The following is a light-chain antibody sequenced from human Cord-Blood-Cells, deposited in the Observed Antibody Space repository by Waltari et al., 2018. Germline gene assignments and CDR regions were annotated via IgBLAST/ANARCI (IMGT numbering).Light chain of an antibody. CDR2: WAS. V-gene: IGKV4-1*01. J-gene: IGKJ1*01. CDR3: QQYYSTPPA. CDR1: QSVLYSSNNKNY. Sequence: DIVMTQYPAPLPVSLGERATITSKSSQSVLYSSNNKNYLAWYQQKPGQPPKLLIYWASTRESGVPDRFSGSGSGTDFTLTISSLQAEDVAVYYCQQYYSTPPAFGQGTKVEIK.